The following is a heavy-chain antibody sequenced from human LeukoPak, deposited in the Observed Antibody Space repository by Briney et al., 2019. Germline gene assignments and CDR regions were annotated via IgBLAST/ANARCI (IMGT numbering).Heavy chain of an antibody. CDR1: GFTFSSYA. Sequence: GGSLRLSCAAPGFTFSSYAMSWVRQAPGKGLEWVSAISGSGGSTYYADSVKGRFTISRDNSKNTLYLQMNSLRAEDTAVYYCASPRGITMIVMVPTQASAFDIWGQGTMVTVSS. CDR3: ASPRGITMIVMVPTQASAFDI. J-gene: IGHJ3*02. CDR2: ISGSGGST. D-gene: IGHD3-22*01. V-gene: IGHV3-23*01.